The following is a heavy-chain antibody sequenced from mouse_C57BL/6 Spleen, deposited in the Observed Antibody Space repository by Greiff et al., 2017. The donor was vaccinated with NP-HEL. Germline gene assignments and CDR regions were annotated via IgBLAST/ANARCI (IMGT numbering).Heavy chain of an antibody. D-gene: IGHD1-1*02. CDR1: GFTFSSYA. V-gene: IGHV5-4*01. Sequence: EVQLVESGGGLVKPGGSLKLSCAASGFTFSSYAMSWVRQTPEKRLEWVATISDGGSYTYYPDNVKGRFTISRDNAKNNLYLQMSHLKSEDTAMYYCAREGGKYFDYWGQGTTLTVSS. CDR3: AREGGKYFDY. CDR2: ISDGGSYT. J-gene: IGHJ2*01.